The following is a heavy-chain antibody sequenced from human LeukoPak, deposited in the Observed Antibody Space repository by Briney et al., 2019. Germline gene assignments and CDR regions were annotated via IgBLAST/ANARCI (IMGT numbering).Heavy chain of an antibody. CDR1: GYTFTSYD. Sequence: GASVKVSCKASGYTFTSYDINWLRQATGQGLEWMGWMNPKSGNTGYAQKFQGRDPMTRNTSISTAYMELSSRGSEDTGLFYIARGRGRLLLHNWFDPWGQGTLVTVSS. D-gene: IGHD2-15*01. V-gene: IGHV1-8*01. CDR2: MNPKSGNT. CDR3: ARGRGRLLLHNWFDP. J-gene: IGHJ5*02.